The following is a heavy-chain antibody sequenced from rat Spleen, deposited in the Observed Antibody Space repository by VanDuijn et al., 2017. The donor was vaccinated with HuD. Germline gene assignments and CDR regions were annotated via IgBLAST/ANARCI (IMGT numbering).Heavy chain of an antibody. CDR3: TSLYNNYFDY. V-gene: IGHV2-30*01. Sequence: QVQLKESGPGLVQPSQTLSLTCTVSGFSLTSYNVHWVRQPTGKGLEWMGVIWTGGSTDYNSALKSRLSISRDTSKSQVFLKMNSLQTEDIATYYCTSLYNNYFDYWGQGVMVTVSS. J-gene: IGHJ2*01. CDR2: IWTGGST. CDR1: GFSLTSYN. D-gene: IGHD1-10*01.